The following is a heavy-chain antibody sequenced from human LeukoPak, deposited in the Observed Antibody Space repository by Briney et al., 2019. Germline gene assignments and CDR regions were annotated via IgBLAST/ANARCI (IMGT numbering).Heavy chain of an antibody. Sequence: PSETLSLTCTVSGGSISSSSYYWGWVRQPPGKGLEWIGSIYYSGSTYYNPSLKSRVTISVNTSKNQSSLKLSSVTAADTAVYYCAIPNYYYYYMDVWGKGTTVTVSS. V-gene: IGHV4-39*01. CDR1: GGSISSSSYY. CDR3: AIPNYYYYYMDV. CDR2: IYYSGST. J-gene: IGHJ6*03.